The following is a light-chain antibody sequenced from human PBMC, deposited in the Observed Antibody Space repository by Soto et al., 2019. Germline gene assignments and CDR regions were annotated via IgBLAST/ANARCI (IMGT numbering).Light chain of an antibody. CDR1: SNDVGSYDL. CDR2: EVT. J-gene: IGLJ2*01. CDR3: CSYANGNTLL. Sequence: QSVLTQPASVSGSPGQSITISCTGTSNDVGSYDLVSWYQHHPGTAPKLILYEVTKRPSGVSNRFSGSKSGNTASLTISGLQTEDDSHYYCCSYANGNTLLFGGGTKVTVL. V-gene: IGLV2-23*02.